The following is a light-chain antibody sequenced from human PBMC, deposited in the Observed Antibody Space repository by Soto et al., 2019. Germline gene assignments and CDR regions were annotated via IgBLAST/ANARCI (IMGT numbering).Light chain of an antibody. CDR3: AAWDTSLNGFYV. Sequence: QSALTQPPSASGTPGQRVTISCSGSSSNIGSNTVNWYQQLPGTAPKLLIYNNNQRPSGVPDRISGSKSGTSASLAIGGLQSEDEADYYCAAWDTSLNGFYVFGTRPKVTVL. CDR2: NNN. J-gene: IGLJ1*01. CDR1: SSNIGSNT. V-gene: IGLV1-44*01.